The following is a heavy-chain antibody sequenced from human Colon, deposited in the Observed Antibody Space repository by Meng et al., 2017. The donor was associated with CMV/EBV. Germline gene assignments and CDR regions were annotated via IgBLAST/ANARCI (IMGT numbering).Heavy chain of an antibody. CDR2: INPNSGGT. V-gene: IGHV1-2*02. J-gene: IGHJ6*02. Sequence: ASVKVSCKASGYTFTGYYMRWVRQAPGQGLEWMGWINPNSGGTNYAQKFQGRVTMTRDTSISTAYMELSRLRSDDTAVYYCARDVDRNFGDATQKLYAMGVWGQGTTVTVSS. CDR1: GYTFTGYY. D-gene: IGHD5-24*01. CDR3: ARDVDRNFGDATQKLYAMGV.